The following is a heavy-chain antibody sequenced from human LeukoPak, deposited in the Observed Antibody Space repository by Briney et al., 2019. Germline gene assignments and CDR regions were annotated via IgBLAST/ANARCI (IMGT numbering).Heavy chain of an antibody. CDR1: GYTFTSCA. CDR3: ARGSSGYPYYFDY. D-gene: IGHD6-19*01. CDR2: INAGNGNT. V-gene: IGHV1-3*01. J-gene: IGHJ4*02. Sequence: ASVKVSCKASGYTFTSCAMHWVRQAPGQRLEWMGWINAGNGNTKYSQKFQGRVTITRDTSANTAYMELSSLRSEDTAVYYCARGSSGYPYYFDYWGQGTLVTVSS.